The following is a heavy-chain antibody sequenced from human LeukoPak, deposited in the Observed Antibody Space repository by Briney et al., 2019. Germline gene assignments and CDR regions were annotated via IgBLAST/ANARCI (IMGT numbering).Heavy chain of an antibody. CDR3: ARDHGCSSTSCFLWMNNWFDP. D-gene: IGHD2-2*01. Sequence: GASVKVSCKASGYTFTSYGISWVRQAPGQGLEWMGWISAYNGNTNYAQKLQGRVTMTTDTSTSTAYMELRGLRSDDTAVYYCARDHGCSSTSCFLWMNNWFDPWGQGTLVTVSS. J-gene: IGHJ5*02. V-gene: IGHV1-18*01. CDR2: ISAYNGNT. CDR1: GYTFTSYG.